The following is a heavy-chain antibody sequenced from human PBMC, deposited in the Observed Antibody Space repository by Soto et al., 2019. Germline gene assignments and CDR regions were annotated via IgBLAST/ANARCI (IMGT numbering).Heavy chain of an antibody. CDR1: GFTFSSYA. V-gene: IGHV3-30-3*01. CDR3: ARDPTIAAAGTYYFDY. J-gene: IGHJ4*02. CDR2: ISYDGSNK. Sequence: PGGSLRLSCAASGFTFSSYAMHWVRQAPGKGLEWVAVISYDGSNKYYADSVKGRFTISRDNSKNTLYLQMNSLRAEDTAVYYCARDPTIAAAGTYYFDYWGQGTLVTVSS. D-gene: IGHD6-13*01.